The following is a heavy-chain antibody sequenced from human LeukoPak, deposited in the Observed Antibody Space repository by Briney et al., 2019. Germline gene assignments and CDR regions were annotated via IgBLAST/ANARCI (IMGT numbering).Heavy chain of an antibody. CDR1: GFTFSSYA. Sequence: GGSLRLSCAASGFTFSSYAMSWVRQAPGKGLEWVSGISPNGVITYYADSVKGRFTISRDNSKGAVYLQMNSLRPEDTAVYYCAKDDAWLQYGNWGRGTLVTVSS. D-gene: IGHD5-24*01. V-gene: IGHV3-23*01. CDR3: AKDDAWLQYGN. J-gene: IGHJ4*02. CDR2: ISPNGVIT.